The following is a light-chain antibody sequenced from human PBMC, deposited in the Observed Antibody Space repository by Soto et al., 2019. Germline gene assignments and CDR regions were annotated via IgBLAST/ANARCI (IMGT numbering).Light chain of an antibody. V-gene: IGKV3-15*01. Sequence: EIVLTQSPGTLSLSPGERATLSCRASQSVSSNLAWYQQKPGQAPRLLLYGASTRATGIPARFSGSGSGTEFTLTNSSLQSEDFAVYYCQQYNNWPITFGQGTRLE. CDR3: QQYNNWPIT. J-gene: IGKJ5*01. CDR1: QSVSSN. CDR2: GAS.